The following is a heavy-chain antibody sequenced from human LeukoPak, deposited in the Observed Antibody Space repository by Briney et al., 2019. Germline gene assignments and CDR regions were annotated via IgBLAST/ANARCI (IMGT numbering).Heavy chain of an antibody. CDR3: ARCPRGYGMDV. J-gene: IGHJ6*02. CDR1: GGSFSGYY. V-gene: IGHV4-34*01. Sequence: SETLSLTCAVYGGSFSGYYWSWIRQPPGKGLEWIGEINHSGSTNYNPSLKSRVTISVDTSKNQFSLKLSSVTAADTAVYYCARCPRGYGMDVWGQGTTVTVSS. D-gene: IGHD5-24*01. CDR2: INHSGST.